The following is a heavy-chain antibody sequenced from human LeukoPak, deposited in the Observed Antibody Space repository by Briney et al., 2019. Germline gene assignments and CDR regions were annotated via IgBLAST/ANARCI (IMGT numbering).Heavy chain of an antibody. CDR3: ARGASGHSSNWNFPYYYYYMDV. Sequence: GGSLRLSCAASGFTFSSYAMSWVRQAPGKGLEWVANIKQDGSEKYYVDSVKGRFTISRDNAKNSLYLQMNSLRDDDTAMYYCARGASGHSSNWNFPYYYYYMDVWGKGITVTISS. CDR1: GFTFSSYA. J-gene: IGHJ6*03. CDR2: IKQDGSEK. D-gene: IGHD6-13*01. V-gene: IGHV3-7*01.